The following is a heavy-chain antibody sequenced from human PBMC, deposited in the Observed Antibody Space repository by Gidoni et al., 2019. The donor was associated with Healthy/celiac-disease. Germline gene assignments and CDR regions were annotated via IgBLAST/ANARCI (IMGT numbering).Heavy chain of an antibody. V-gene: IGHV3-33*08. CDR3: ASTPGGRRGYYFDY. J-gene: IGHJ4*02. CDR2: IWYDGSNK. D-gene: IGHD3-16*01. Sequence: QVQLVESGGGVVQPGRSLRLSCAASGFTFSSYGMHWVRQAPGKGLEWVAVIWYDGSNKYYADSVKGRFTISRDNSKNTLYLQMNSLRAEDTAVYYCASTPGGRRGYYFDYWGQGTLVTVSS. CDR1: GFTFSSYG.